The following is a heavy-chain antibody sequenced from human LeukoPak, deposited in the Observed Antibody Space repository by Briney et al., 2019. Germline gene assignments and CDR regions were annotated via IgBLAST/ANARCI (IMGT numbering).Heavy chain of an antibody. D-gene: IGHD2-15*01. V-gene: IGHV3-21*01. CDR3: ARDLMSGGQAFDI. CDR2: ISSSSSYI. Sequence: GGSLRLSCAASGFTFSSYSMNWVRQAPGKGLEWVSSISSSSSYIYYADSVKGRFTISRDSAKNSLYLQMNSLRAEDTAVYYCARDLMSGGQAFDIWGQGTMVTVSS. J-gene: IGHJ3*02. CDR1: GFTFSSYS.